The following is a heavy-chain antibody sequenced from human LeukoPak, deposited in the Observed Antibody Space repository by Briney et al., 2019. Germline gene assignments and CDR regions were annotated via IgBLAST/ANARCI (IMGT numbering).Heavy chain of an antibody. Sequence: SETLSLTCTVSGGSINNYYWSWIRQPAGKGLEWIGRIYTRGSTNYNPSLKSRVTMSVDTSKNHFSLKLSSVTAADMAVYYCARGRYCSADICSGGDAFDIWGQGTMVSVSS. D-gene: IGHD2-15*01. CDR1: GGSINNYY. CDR2: IYTRGST. J-gene: IGHJ3*02. V-gene: IGHV4-4*07. CDR3: ARGRYCSADICSGGDAFDI.